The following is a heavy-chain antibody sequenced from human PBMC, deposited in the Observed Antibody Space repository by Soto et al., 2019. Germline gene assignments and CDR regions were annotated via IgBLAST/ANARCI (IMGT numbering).Heavy chain of an antibody. CDR3: ARHWSDYDFWSGYYSRGYFDY. D-gene: IGHD3-3*01. J-gene: IGHJ4*02. CDR1: GGSISSYY. CDR2: IYYSGST. V-gene: IGHV4-59*08. Sequence: QVQLQESGPGLVKPSETLSLTCTVSGGSISSYYWSWIRQPPGKGLEWIGYIYYSGSTNYNPSLKSRVTTSVDTSKNQFSLKLSSVTAADTAVYYCARHWSDYDFWSGYYSRGYFDYWGQGTLVTVSS.